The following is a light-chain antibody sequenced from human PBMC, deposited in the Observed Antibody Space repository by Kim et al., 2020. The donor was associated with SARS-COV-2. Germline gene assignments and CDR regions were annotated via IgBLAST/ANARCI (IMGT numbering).Light chain of an antibody. J-gene: IGLJ3*02. CDR1: TESVTSHHY. CDR2: DTD. V-gene: IGLV7-46*01. Sequence: PGATVPLTCGSTTESVTSHHYPFWFQQKPGQAPRTLIYDTDKRQSWTPTRFSGSLRGGEAALTLSSAQPEDEADYYCLLYYGGPRVFGGGTQLTVL. CDR3: LLYYGGPRV.